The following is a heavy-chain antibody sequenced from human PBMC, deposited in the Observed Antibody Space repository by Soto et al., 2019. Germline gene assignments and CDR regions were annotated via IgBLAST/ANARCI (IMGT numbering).Heavy chain of an antibody. D-gene: IGHD5-18*01. CDR2: LSGSGGST. CDR3: ARDLSGYGYDY. CDR1: GFTFSSYA. V-gene: IGHV3-23*01. Sequence: PGGSLRLSCAASGFTFSSYAMSWVRQTPGKGLEWVSTLSGSGGSTYYADSVKGRFTISRDNSKNTLYLQMNSLRAEDTAVYYCARDLSGYGYDYWGQGALVTVS. J-gene: IGHJ4*02.